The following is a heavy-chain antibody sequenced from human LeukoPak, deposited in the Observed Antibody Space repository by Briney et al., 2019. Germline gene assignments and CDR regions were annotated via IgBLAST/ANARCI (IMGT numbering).Heavy chain of an antibody. D-gene: IGHD3-10*01. CDR3: ARVEGSGSYYNSYFDY. CDR1: GGSISSYY. Sequence: SETLSLTCTVSGGSISSYYWSWIRQPAGKGLEWIGRIYTSGSTNYNPSLKSRVTISVDTSKNQFSLKLSSVTAADTAVYYCARVEGSGSYYNSYFDYWGQGTLVTVSS. CDR2: IYTSGST. V-gene: IGHV4-4*07. J-gene: IGHJ4*02.